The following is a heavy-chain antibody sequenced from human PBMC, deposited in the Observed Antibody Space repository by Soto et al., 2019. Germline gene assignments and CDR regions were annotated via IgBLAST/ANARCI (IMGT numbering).Heavy chain of an antibody. Sequence: QLVQSGAEEKKPGASVKVSCKLSDYTFISYALLGGRQPPGQRLEWMGWINAGNGNTKYSQKFQGRVTITRDTSASTAYMELSSLRSEDTAVYYCARSIVVVTALDYWGQGTLVTVSS. CDR2: INAGNGNT. CDR3: ARSIVVVTALDY. V-gene: IGHV1-3*05. CDR1: DYTFISYA. D-gene: IGHD2-21*02. J-gene: IGHJ4*02.